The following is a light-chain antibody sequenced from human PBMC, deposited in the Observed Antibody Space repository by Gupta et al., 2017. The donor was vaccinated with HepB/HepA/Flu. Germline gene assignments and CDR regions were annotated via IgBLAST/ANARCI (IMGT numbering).Light chain of an antibody. CDR2: EVR. Sequence: QSALTQPASLSGSLGQSITISCPGTSSNIGSYNLVSWYQQHPGKAPKVMIYEVRKRPSGVSNRFSGSKSGITASLTISGLQAEDEADYYCCSYAGRSNSLVFGGGTKLTVL. CDR3: CSYAGRSNSLV. J-gene: IGLJ3*02. V-gene: IGLV2-23*02. CDR1: SSNIGSYNL.